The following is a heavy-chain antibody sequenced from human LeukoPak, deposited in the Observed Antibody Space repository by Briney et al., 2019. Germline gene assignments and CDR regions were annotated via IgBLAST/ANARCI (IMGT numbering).Heavy chain of an antibody. CDR2: ISSSSSYI. D-gene: IGHD3-22*01. CDR3: ARDKDSSGYPRGRFDP. CDR1: GFTFSSYG. J-gene: IGHJ5*02. V-gene: IGHV3-21*01. Sequence: GGSLRLSCAASGFTFSSYGMSWVRQAPGKGLEWVSSISSSSSYIYYADSVKGRFTISRDNAKNSLYLQMNSLRAEDTAVYYCARDKDSSGYPRGRFDPWGQGTLVTVSS.